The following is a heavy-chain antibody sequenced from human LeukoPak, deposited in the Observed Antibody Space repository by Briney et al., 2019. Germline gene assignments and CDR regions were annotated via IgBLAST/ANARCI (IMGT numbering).Heavy chain of an antibody. CDR1: GFTFSTSS. D-gene: IGHD6-13*01. Sequence: GGSLRLSCAASGFTFSTSSMNWVRQAPGKGLEWVSYIRSTSTTIYYADSVKGRFTISRDNAKNSLYLQMNSLRVEDTAVYFCARDPTAAGANWFDPWGQGTLVTVSS. CDR3: ARDPTAAGANWFDP. CDR2: IRSTSTTI. V-gene: IGHV3-48*01. J-gene: IGHJ5*02.